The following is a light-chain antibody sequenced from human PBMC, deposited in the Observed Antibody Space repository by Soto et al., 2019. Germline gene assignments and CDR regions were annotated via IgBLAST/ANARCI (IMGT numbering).Light chain of an antibody. CDR3: LQVLQTPHT. V-gene: IGKV2-28*01. CDR2: LGS. CDR1: QSLLHSNAYNY. Sequence: DIVMTRSPLSLPVTPGEPASISCRSSQSLLHSNAYNYLDWYLQKPGQSPQLLNYLGSNRASGVPDRCSGSGSDTDFTLKISRVEAEDVGVYYCLQVLQTPHTFGQGTKLEIK. J-gene: IGKJ2*01.